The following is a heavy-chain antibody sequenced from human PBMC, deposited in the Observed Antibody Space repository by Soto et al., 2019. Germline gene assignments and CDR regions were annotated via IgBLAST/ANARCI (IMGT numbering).Heavy chain of an antibody. J-gene: IGHJ5*02. Sequence: ESGGGLVQPGGSLRLSCAASGFAFSRSAMSWIRQAPGKGLEWVSAMGGSVDSTYYADSVKGRFTISRDDSKSTLYLQMISLRPEDTAVYYCAKDQISGWYDNWGQGTPVTVSS. CDR1: GFAFSRSA. CDR2: MGGSVDST. CDR3: AKDQISGWYDN. V-gene: IGHV3-23*01. D-gene: IGHD6-19*01.